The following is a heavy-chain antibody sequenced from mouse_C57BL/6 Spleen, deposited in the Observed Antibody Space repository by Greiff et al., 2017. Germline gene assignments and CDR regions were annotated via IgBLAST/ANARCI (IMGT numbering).Heavy chain of an antibody. V-gene: IGHV1-72*01. CDR2: IDPNSGGT. D-gene: IGHD3-2*02. Sequence: QVQLKQPGAELVKPGASVKLSCKASGYTFTSYWMHWVKQRPGRGLEWIGRIDPNSGGTKYNEKFKSKATLTVDKPSSTAYMQLSSLTSEDSAVXYSARWGQLRPPDYWGQGTTLTVSS. CDR3: ARWGQLRPPDY. J-gene: IGHJ2*01. CDR1: GYTFTSYW.